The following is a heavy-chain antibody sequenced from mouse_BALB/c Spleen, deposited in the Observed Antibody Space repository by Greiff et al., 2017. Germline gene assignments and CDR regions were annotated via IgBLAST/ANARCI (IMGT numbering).Heavy chain of an antibody. CDR2: IDPSDSET. J-gene: IGHJ4*01. D-gene: IGHD3-3*01. Sequence: QVQLKESAPQLVRPGASVKISCKASGYSFTSYWMHWVKQRPGQGLEWIGMIDPSDSETRLTQKFKDKATFTVDKSSSTAYMQLSSPTSEDSAVYYCARARDYAMDYWGQGTSVTVSS. CDR3: ARARDYAMDY. CDR1: GYSFTSYW. V-gene: IGHV1S126*01.